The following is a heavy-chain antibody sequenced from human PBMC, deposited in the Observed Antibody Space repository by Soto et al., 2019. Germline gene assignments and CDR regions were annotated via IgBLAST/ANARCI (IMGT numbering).Heavy chain of an antibody. CDR3: ARAYYDILTGYAGGNGMDV. CDR2: TYYSGST. CDR1: GGSISSGDYY. Sequence: PSETLSLTCTVSGGSISSGDYYWSWIRQPPGKGLEWIGYTYYSGSTYYNPSLKSRVTISVDTSKNQFSLKLSSVTAADTAVYYCARAYYDILTGYAGGNGMDVWGQGTTVTVSS. D-gene: IGHD3-9*01. V-gene: IGHV4-30-4*01. J-gene: IGHJ6*02.